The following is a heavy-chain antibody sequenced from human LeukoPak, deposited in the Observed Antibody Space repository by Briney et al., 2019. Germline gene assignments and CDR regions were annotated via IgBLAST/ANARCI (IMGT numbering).Heavy chain of an antibody. CDR2: IYYSGST. CDR1: GGSISSYY. Sequence: SETLSLTCTVSGGSISSYYWSWIRQPPGKGLEWIGYIYYSGSTNYNPSLKSRVTISVDTAKNQFSLKLSSVTAADTAVYYCARRGYFDYWGQGTLVTVSS. CDR3: ARRGYFDY. V-gene: IGHV4-59*08. J-gene: IGHJ4*02. D-gene: IGHD3-10*01.